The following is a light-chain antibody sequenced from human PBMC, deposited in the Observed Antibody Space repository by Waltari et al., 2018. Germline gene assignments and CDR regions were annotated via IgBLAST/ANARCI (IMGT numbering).Light chain of an antibody. CDR1: QRISSY. CDR3: QQSYSSSWT. V-gene: IGKV1-39*01. J-gene: IGKJ1*01. CDR2: AAS. Sequence: DIQMTQSPSSLSASVADRVTITCRASQRISSYLNWYQQKPGKAPKLLIYAASSLQSGVPSRFSGSGAGTDFTLTISSLQPEDFATYYCQQSYSSSWTFGQGTKVEIK.